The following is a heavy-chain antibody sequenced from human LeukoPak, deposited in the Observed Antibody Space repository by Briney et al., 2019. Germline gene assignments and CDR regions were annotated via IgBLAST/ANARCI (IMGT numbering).Heavy chain of an antibody. D-gene: IGHD3-10*01. Sequence: ASVKVSCKASGYTLTSYGISWVRQAPGQGLEWMGWISAYNGNTNYAQKLQGRVTMTTDTSTSTAYMELRSLRSDDTAVYYCATCTMVRGVILLGFDYWGQGTLVTVSS. CDR3: ATCTMVRGVILLGFDY. V-gene: IGHV1-18*04. CDR1: GYTLTSYG. J-gene: IGHJ4*02. CDR2: ISAYNGNT.